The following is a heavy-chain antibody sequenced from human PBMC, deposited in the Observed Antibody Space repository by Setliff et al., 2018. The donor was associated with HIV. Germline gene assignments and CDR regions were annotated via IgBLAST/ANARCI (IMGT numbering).Heavy chain of an antibody. CDR3: ARGWELLPYWALNV. Sequence: ASVKVSCKASNYTFSSYGISWMRQAPGQGLEWMGWISAYNDDTNYAQKFQGRVTMTRDTSISTAYMELSRLRSDDTAVYYCARGWELLPYWALNVWGKGTTVTVSS. CDR2: ISAYNDDT. CDR1: NYTFSSYG. J-gene: IGHJ6*04. V-gene: IGHV1-18*01. D-gene: IGHD2-15*01.